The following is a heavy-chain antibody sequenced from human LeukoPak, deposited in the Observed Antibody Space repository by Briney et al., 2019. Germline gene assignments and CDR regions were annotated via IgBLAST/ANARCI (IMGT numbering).Heavy chain of an antibody. CDR1: GFTFSSYE. V-gene: IGHV3-48*03. J-gene: IGHJ3*02. Sequence: PGGSLRLSCAASGFTFSSYEMNWVRQAPGKGLEGGSYISSSGSTIYYADSVRGRFTISRDNAKNSLYLQMNSLRAEDTAVYYCARDYSSGWDAFDIWGQGTMVTVSS. CDR2: ISSSGSTI. D-gene: IGHD6-19*01. CDR3: ARDYSSGWDAFDI.